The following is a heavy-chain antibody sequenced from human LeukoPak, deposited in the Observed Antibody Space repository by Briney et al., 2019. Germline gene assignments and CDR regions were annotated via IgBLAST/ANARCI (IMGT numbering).Heavy chain of an antibody. D-gene: IGHD3-10*01. CDR2: SYHSGST. Sequence: PSETLSLTCAVSGGSISSGGYSWSWIRQPPGKGLEWIGYSYHSGSTYYNPSLKSRVTISVDRSKNQFSLKLSSVTAADTAVYYCASITTDLAPNPIPSYFNDAFDIWGQGTMVTVSS. V-gene: IGHV4-30-2*01. CDR3: ASITTDLAPNPIPSYFNDAFDI. J-gene: IGHJ3*02. CDR1: GGSISSGGYS.